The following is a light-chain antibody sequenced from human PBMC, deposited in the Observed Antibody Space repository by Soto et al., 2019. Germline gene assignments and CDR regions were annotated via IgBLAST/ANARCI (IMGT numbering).Light chain of an antibody. V-gene: IGLV2-23*02. Sequence: QSALTQPASVSGCPGQSITISCTGTSSDVGSYNLVSWHQQHPGKAPKLMIYEVSKRPSGVSNRFSGSKSGNTASLTISWLQAEDEADYYCCSYAGSSTYVFGTGTKVTVL. CDR2: EVS. J-gene: IGLJ1*01. CDR3: CSYAGSSTYV. CDR1: SSDVGSYNL.